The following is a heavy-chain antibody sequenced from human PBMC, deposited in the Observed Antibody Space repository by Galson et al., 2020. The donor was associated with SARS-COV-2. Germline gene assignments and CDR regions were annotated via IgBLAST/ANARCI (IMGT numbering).Heavy chain of an antibody. CDR3: SRAGGGLLYSHYFDY. J-gene: IGHJ4*02. CDR2: ISYDGSDK. CDR1: GFTFSNYA. Sequence: QLGESLKISCAASGFTFSNYAMHWVRQAPGKGLEWVTLISYDGSDKYYADSVKGRFTISRDNAKNTLYLQMNSLRVEDTAVYYCSRAGGGLLYSHYFDYWGQGTLVTVSS. V-gene: IGHV3-30*04. D-gene: IGHD1-26*01.